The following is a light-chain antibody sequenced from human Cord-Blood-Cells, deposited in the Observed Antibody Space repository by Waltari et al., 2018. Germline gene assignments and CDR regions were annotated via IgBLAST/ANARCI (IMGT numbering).Light chain of an antibody. CDR2: EGS. Sequence: QSALTQPASVSGSPGQSITISCTGTSSAVGGYNIVSWYQQHPGKAPKLMIYEGSKRPSGVSNRFSGSKSGNTASLTISGLQAEDEADYYCCSYAGSSTYVFGTGTKVTVL. CDR3: CSYAGSSTYV. J-gene: IGLJ1*01. CDR1: SSAVGGYNI. V-gene: IGLV2-23*01.